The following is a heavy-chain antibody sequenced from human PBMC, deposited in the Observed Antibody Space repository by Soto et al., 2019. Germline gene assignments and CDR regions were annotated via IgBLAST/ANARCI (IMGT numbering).Heavy chain of an antibody. CDR3: ARVPIVVVPAAIVGGDY. V-gene: IGHV1-8*01. Sequence: QVQLVQSGAEVKKPGASVKVSCKASGYTFTSYDINWVRQATGQGLEWMGWMNPNSGNTGYAQKFQGRVTMTRNTSISTAYMELSSLRSEDTAVHYCARVPIVVVPAAIVGGDYWGQGTLVTVSS. CDR1: GYTFTSYD. J-gene: IGHJ4*02. D-gene: IGHD2-2*02. CDR2: MNPNSGNT.